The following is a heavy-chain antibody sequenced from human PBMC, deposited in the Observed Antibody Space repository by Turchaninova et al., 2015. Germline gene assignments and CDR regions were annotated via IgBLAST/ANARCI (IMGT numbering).Heavy chain of an antibody. J-gene: IGHJ4*02. CDR3: AKSRSGDSGSIDH. Sequence: EVQVLESGGGLVQPGGSLRLSCAASGFTFGGFGMSWVRQAPGKGLGWVSGVSGSGKSTYYAASVKGRFTSSRDSSKSTLYLQMSGLRDEDTAVYYCAKSRSGDSGSIDHWGQGTLVTVAS. CDR2: VSGSGKST. CDR1: GFTFGGFG. D-gene: IGHD3-10*01. V-gene: IGHV3-23*01.